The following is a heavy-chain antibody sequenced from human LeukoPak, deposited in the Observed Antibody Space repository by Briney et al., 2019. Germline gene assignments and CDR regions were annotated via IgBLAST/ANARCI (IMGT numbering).Heavy chain of an antibody. J-gene: IGHJ4*02. CDR1: GFTFSSYA. Sequence: GGSLRLSCAASGFTFSSYAMAWVRQSPGKGLEWVSAISSSGGSTYYADSVKGRFTISRDNSKNTLYLQMNSLRAEDTAIYYCAKPSVPKAFDYWGQGTLVTVSS. CDR3: AKPSVPKAFDY. D-gene: IGHD6-19*01. CDR2: ISSSGGST. V-gene: IGHV3-23*01.